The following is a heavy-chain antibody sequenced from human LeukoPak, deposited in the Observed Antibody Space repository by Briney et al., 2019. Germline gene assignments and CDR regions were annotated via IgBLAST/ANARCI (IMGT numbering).Heavy chain of an antibody. D-gene: IGHD6-13*01. V-gene: IGHV4-34*01. CDR1: GGSFSGYY. J-gene: IGHJ5*02. Sequence: SETLFLTCAVYGGSFSGYYWSWIRQPPGKGLEWIGEINHSGSTNYNPSLKSRVTISVDTSKNQFSLKLSSVTAADTAVYYCARGNIAAAGTMGSNWFDPWGQGTLVTVSS. CDR2: INHSGST. CDR3: ARGNIAAAGTMGSNWFDP.